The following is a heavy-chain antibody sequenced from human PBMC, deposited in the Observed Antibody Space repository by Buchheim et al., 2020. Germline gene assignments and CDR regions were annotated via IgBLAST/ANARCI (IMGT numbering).Heavy chain of an antibody. CDR2: IYYSGST. CDR1: GGSISSYY. CDR3: ARAGFWSGYIFDY. D-gene: IGHD3-3*01. V-gene: IGHV4-59*01. J-gene: IGHJ4*02. Sequence: QVQLQESGPGPVKPSETLSLTCTVSGGSISSYYWSWIRQPPGKGLEWIGYIYYSGSTNYNPSLKSRATISVDTSKTQFSLKLSAVTAADTAVYYCARAGFWSGYIFDYWGQGTL.